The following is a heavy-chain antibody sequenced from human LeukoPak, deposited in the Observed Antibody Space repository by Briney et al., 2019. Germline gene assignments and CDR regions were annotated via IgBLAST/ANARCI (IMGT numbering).Heavy chain of an antibody. CDR1: GFTFDDYG. V-gene: IGHV3-20*04. D-gene: IGHD3-22*01. J-gene: IGHJ3*02. Sequence: GGSLRLSCAASGFTFDDYGMSWVRQAPGKGLEWVSGINWNGGSTGYADSVKGRFTISRGNAKNSLYLQMNSLRAEDTALYYCARATYDSSGYYPEGAFDIWGQGTMVTVSS. CDR3: ARATYDSSGYYPEGAFDI. CDR2: INWNGGST.